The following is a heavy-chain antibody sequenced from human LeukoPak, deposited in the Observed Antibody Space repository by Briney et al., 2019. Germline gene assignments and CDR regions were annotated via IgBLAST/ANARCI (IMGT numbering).Heavy chain of an antibody. V-gene: IGHV3-48*03. CDR3: ARDQYYDFWSGPNAFDY. Sequence: GGSLRLSCAASGFTFSSYEMNWVRQAPGKGLEWVSYISSSGRTIYCADSVKGRFTISRDNAKNSLYLQMNSLRAEDTAVYYCARDQYYDFWSGPNAFDYWGQGTLVTVSS. CDR1: GFTFSSYE. D-gene: IGHD3-3*01. J-gene: IGHJ4*02. CDR2: ISSSGRTI.